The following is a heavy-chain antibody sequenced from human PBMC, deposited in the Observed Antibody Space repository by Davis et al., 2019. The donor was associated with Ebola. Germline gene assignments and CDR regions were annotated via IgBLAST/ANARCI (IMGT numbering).Heavy chain of an antibody. D-gene: IGHD2-15*01. CDR1: GYTLTAYY. V-gene: IGHV1-69*13. CDR3: ARVVYCSGGSCSGAGWFDP. CDR2: IIPIFGTA. J-gene: IGHJ5*02. Sequence: AASVKVSCKASGYTLTAYYLHWVRQAPGQGLEWMGGIIPIFGTANYAQKFQGRVTITADESTSTAYMELSSLRSEDTAVYYCARVVYCSGGSCSGAGWFDPWGQGTLVTVSS.